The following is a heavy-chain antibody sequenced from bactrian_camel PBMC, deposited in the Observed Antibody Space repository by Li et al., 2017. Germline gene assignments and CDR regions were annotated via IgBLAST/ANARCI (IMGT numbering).Heavy chain of an antibody. Sequence: VQLVESGGGLVQLGGSLRLSCAASGFAFNLYYVTWVRQAPGTGLSWVSGIHSGGSIIEYADSVQGRSAASRDNAKNMVYLQLDSLRSEDTAVYYCATPMSGGSWYPKECNYWGQGTQVTVS. CDR3: ATPMSGGSWYPKECNY. D-gene: IGHD6*01. CDR2: IHSGGSII. CDR1: GFAFNLYY. V-gene: IGHV3S1*01. J-gene: IGHJ4*01.